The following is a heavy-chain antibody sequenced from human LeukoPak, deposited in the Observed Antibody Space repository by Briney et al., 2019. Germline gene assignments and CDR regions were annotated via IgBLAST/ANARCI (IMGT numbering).Heavy chain of an antibody. J-gene: IGHJ5*02. CDR3: AKIGSSGGWFDP. V-gene: IGHV3-23*01. CDR1: GFTFSSYA. D-gene: IGHD6-25*01. Sequence: QAGGSLRLSCAASGFTFSSYAMSWVRQAPGKGLEWVSAISGSCGSTYYADSVKGRFTISRDNSKNTLYLQMNSLRAEDTAVYYCAKIGSSGGWFDPWGQGTLVTVSS. CDR2: ISGSCGST.